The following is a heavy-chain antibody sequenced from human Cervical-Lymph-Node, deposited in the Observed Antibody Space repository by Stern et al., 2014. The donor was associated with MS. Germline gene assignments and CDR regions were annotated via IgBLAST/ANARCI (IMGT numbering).Heavy chain of an antibody. CDR1: GFRFSDYY. V-gene: IGHV1-2*02. Sequence: QLVQSGAEVKKPGASVKVSCEASGFRFSDYYIHWVRQAPGQGLEWMGCINPKNGDTQSAQRFQGRVSMTRDTSISTAYMELSSLKSDDTAMYYCGRGIKTFDPWGQGTLVTVSS. CDR3: GRGIKTFDP. J-gene: IGHJ5*02. D-gene: IGHD5-24*01. CDR2: INPKNGDT.